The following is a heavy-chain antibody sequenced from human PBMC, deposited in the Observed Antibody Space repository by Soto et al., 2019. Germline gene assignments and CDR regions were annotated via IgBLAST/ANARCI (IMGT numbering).Heavy chain of an antibody. Sequence: SETLSLTCSVSGGSISGNYWSGSRQPPGKGLEWIGYIYHSGSTNYNPSLKSRVTISVDTSKNQFSLKLSSVTAADTAVYYCAREGSSSYFDYWGQGTLVTVSS. CDR1: GGSISGNY. CDR2: IYHSGST. V-gene: IGHV4-59*13. CDR3: AREGSSSYFDY. J-gene: IGHJ4*02. D-gene: IGHD6-6*01.